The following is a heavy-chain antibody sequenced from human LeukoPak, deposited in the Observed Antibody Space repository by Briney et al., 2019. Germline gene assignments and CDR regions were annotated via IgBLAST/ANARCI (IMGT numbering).Heavy chain of an antibody. CDR1: GFTFSSYW. J-gene: IGHJ3*02. Sequence: RTGGSLRLSCAASGFTFSSYWMSWVRQAPGKGLEWVSSISSSSSYIYYADSVKGRFTISRDNAKNSLYLQMNSLRAEDTAVYYCARAGYWPAFDIWGQGTMVTVSS. D-gene: IGHD2-15*01. CDR2: ISSSSSYI. V-gene: IGHV3-21*01. CDR3: ARAGYWPAFDI.